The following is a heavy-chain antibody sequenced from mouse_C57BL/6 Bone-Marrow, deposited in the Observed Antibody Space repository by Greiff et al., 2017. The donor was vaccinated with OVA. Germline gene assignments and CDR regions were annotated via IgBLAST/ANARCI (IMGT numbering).Heavy chain of an antibody. V-gene: IGHV5-6*02. Sequence: EVMLVESGGDLVKPGGSLKLSCAASGFTFSSYGMSWVRQTPDKRLEWVATISSGGSYTYYPDSVKGRFTISRDNAKNTLYLQMSSLKSEDTAMYYCARAGGFAYWGQGTLVTVSA. CDR1: GFTFSSYG. D-gene: IGHD4-1*01. CDR2: ISSGGSYT. CDR3: ARAGGFAY. J-gene: IGHJ3*01.